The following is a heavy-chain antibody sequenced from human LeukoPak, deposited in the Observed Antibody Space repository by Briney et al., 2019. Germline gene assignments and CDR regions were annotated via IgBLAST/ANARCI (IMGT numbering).Heavy chain of an antibody. V-gene: IGHV3-30*02. CDR1: GFTFSNYG. CDR3: ARRGLPDV. D-gene: IGHD2-15*01. CDR2: IQFDGGNR. Sequence: GGSLRLSCAAAGFTFSNYGMHWVRQAPGMGLEWVAFIQFDGGNRFYADSVKGRSTISRDNSKNTLSLQMNSLRVEDTAVYYCARRGLPDVWGKGTTVTVSS. J-gene: IGHJ6*04.